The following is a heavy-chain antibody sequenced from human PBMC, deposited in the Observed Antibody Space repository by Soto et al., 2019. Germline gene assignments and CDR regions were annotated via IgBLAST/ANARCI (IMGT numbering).Heavy chain of an antibody. Sequence: EVQLVESGGGLVQPGGSLRLSCAASGFTFRSYWMHWVRQAPGKGLVWVSCMTSDGSSTTYADSVKGRFTISRDNAKNTLYLQMTRLRSEDTAVYYCTRGRSGVPYGMDVWGQGTTVTVSS. J-gene: IGHJ6*02. V-gene: IGHV3-74*01. CDR1: GFTFRSYW. D-gene: IGHD1-26*01. CDR3: TRGRSGVPYGMDV. CDR2: MTSDGSST.